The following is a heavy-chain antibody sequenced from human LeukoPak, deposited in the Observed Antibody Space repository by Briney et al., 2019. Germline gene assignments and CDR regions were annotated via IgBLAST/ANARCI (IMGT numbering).Heavy chain of an antibody. D-gene: IGHD3-3*01. J-gene: IGHJ3*02. CDR3: ARHYYDFWSGYFDNDAFDI. Sequence: PGGSLRLSCAASGFTFSNYGLNWVRQAPGKRLEWVAFIRYDGTIKYYADSVRGRFTISRDNSKNTLYLQMNSLRAEDTAVYYCARHYYDFWSGYFDNDAFDIWGQGTMVTVSS. CDR1: GFTFSNYG. V-gene: IGHV3-30*02. CDR2: IRYDGTIK.